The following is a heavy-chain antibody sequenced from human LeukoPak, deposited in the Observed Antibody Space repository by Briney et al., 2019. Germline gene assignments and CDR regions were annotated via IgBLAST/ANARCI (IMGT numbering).Heavy chain of an antibody. CDR2: MNPNSGNT. CDR3: ARLYCSSTSCSPFDY. V-gene: IGHV1-8*02. D-gene: IGHD2-2*01. J-gene: IGHJ4*02. Sequence: GASVKVSCKASGYIFNGYYIHWVRQAPGQGLEWMGWMNPNSGNTGYAQKFQGRVTMTRNTSISTAYMELSSLRSEDTAVYYCARLYCSSTSCSPFDYWGQGTLVTVSS. CDR1: GYIFNGYY.